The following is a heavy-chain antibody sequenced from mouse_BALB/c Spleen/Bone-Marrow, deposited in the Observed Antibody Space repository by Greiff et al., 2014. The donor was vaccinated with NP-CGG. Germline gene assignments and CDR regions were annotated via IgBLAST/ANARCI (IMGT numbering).Heavy chain of an antibody. CDR1: GYTFTTYW. CDR3: ARWEITTVMDY. Sequence: VQLQQSGAELARPGASVKLSCKASGYTFTTYWMQWVKQRPGQGLECIGAIYPGDGDARYTQKFKGKASLTADKSSSTAYMQLSSLASEDSAVYYCARWEITTVMDYWGQGTSVTVSS. CDR2: IYPGDGDA. J-gene: IGHJ4*01. V-gene: IGHV1-87*01. D-gene: IGHD2-4*01.